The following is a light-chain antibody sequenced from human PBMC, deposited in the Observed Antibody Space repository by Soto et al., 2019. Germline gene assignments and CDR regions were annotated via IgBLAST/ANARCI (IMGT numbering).Light chain of an antibody. Sequence: EIVLTQSPGTLSLSPGERATLSCRASQSVSSSYLAWYQQKPGQAPRLLIYGASSRATGIPDRFSGSGSGIDFTLTISRLEPEDFSVYYGQLPGTFGQGTKVEIK. V-gene: IGKV3-20*01. CDR3: QLPGT. J-gene: IGKJ1*01. CDR2: GAS. CDR1: QSVSSSY.